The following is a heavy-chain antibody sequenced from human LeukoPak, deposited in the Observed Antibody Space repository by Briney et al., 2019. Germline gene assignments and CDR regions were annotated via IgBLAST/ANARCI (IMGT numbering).Heavy chain of an antibody. J-gene: IGHJ4*02. Sequence: GGSLRHSCAASGFTFSSYAMSWVRQAPGKGLEWVSAISGSGGSTYYADSVKGRFTISRDNSKNTLYLQMNSLRAEDTAVYYCARDRGPYGSGSSYYWGQGTLVTVSS. CDR1: GFTFSSYA. CDR3: ARDRGPYGSGSSYY. D-gene: IGHD3-10*01. V-gene: IGHV3-23*01. CDR2: ISGSGGST.